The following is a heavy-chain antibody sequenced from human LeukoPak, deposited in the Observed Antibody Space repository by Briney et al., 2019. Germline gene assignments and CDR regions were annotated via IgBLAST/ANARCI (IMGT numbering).Heavy chain of an antibody. CDR3: ARHSLIGTTPFDY. Sequence: ASVKVSCKASGYTFISYYIHWVRQAPGQGLECMGLINPSSGNTPYAQQFQGRVTMTRDTSTSTVYMELSSLRSEDTAVYYCARHSLIGTTPFDYWGQGTLVTVPS. D-gene: IGHD1-20*01. J-gene: IGHJ4*02. CDR2: INPSSGNT. CDR1: GYTFISYY. V-gene: IGHV1-46*01.